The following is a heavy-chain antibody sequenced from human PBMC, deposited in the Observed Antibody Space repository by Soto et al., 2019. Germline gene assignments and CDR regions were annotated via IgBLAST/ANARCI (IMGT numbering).Heavy chain of an antibody. Sequence: GDPRKVSCQGCGYRLTSYFSGWVRPLPGKGLEWMGIIYPGDSDTRYSPSFQGQVTISADKSISTAYLQWSSLKASDNAMYYCARHTRVVTPQAFDIWGQGTMVTVSS. CDR3: ARHTRVVTPQAFDI. D-gene: IGHD2-21*02. V-gene: IGHV5-51*01. CDR1: GYRLTSYF. CDR2: IYPGDSDT. J-gene: IGHJ3*02.